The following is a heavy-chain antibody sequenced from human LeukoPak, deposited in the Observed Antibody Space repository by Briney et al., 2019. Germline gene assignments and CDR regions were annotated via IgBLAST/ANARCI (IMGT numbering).Heavy chain of an antibody. CDR1: GGTFSSYA. CDR3: ARDQQQLVPFDY. Sequence: ASVKVSCKASGGTFSSYAISWVRQAPGQGLEWMGWINPNSGGTNYAQKFQGRVTMTRDTSISTAYMELSRLRSDDTAVYYCARDQQQLVPFDYWGQGTLVTVSS. D-gene: IGHD6-13*01. J-gene: IGHJ4*02. V-gene: IGHV1-2*02. CDR2: INPNSGGT.